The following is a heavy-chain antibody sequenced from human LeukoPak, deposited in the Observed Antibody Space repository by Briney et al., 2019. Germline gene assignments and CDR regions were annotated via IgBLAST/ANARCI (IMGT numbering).Heavy chain of an antibody. Sequence: GGSLRLSCAASEFSVSSNYMTWVRQAPGKGLECVSIIYSGGTTYYADSVRGRFTISRDNSKNTLYLQMDRLRVEDTAVYYCARKSNSLMLRGGDCWGQGTLVTVSS. J-gene: IGHJ4*02. CDR1: EFSVSSNY. V-gene: IGHV3-66*01. D-gene: IGHD3-10*01. CDR2: IYSGGTT. CDR3: ARKSNSLMLRGGDC.